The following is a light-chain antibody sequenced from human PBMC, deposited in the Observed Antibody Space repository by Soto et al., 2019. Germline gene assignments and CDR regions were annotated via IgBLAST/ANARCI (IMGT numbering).Light chain of an antibody. Sequence: DIQMTQSPSTLSASVGDRVTITCRASQSISGGLAWYQQKPGKAPKLLIYKASSLESGVPSRFSGSGSGTEFTLTISSLQPDDFATYYCQQYNSYRRTFGQGTKVEIK. J-gene: IGKJ1*01. V-gene: IGKV1-5*03. CDR1: QSISGG. CDR3: QQYNSYRRT. CDR2: KAS.